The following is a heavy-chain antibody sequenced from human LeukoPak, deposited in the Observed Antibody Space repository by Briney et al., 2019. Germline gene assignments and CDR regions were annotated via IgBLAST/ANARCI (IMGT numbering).Heavy chain of an antibody. Sequence: PGGSLRLSCAASGFTFSSYAMHWVRQAPGKGLEWVAVISYDGSNKYYADSVKGRFTISRDNSKNTLYLQMNSLRAEDTAVYYCARGAIPAVLYYFDYWGQGSLVTVSS. CDR2: ISYDGSNK. CDR3: ARGAIPAVLYYFDY. D-gene: IGHD1-14*01. V-gene: IGHV3-30-3*01. CDR1: GFTFSSYA. J-gene: IGHJ4*02.